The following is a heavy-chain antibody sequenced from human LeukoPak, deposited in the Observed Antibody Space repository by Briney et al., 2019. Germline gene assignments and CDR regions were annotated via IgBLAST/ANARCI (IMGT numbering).Heavy chain of an antibody. CDR3: ARDAYNSDAFDI. CDR1: RGSISSGSYN. Sequence: SETLSLTCTVSRGSISSGSYNWSWIRQSAGRGLEWIGRIYTTGSTNYNPSLKSRVTISADTSKNQFSLKLSSVTAADTAVYYCARDAYNSDAFDIWGQGTMVTVSS. J-gene: IGHJ3*02. CDR2: IYTTGST. V-gene: IGHV4-61*02. D-gene: IGHD5-24*01.